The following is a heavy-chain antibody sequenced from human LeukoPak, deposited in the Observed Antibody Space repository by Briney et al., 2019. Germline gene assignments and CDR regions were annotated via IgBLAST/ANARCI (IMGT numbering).Heavy chain of an antibody. Sequence: ASVKVSCKASGYTFTSYDINWARQATGQGLEWMGWMNPNSGNTGYAQKFQGRVTITRNTSISTAYMELSGLRSEDTAAYYCARADFWSAQTYKPDAFDIWGQGTMVTVSS. CDR2: MNPNSGNT. CDR3: ARADFWSAQTYKPDAFDI. CDR1: GYTFTSYD. V-gene: IGHV1-8*03. D-gene: IGHD3-3*01. J-gene: IGHJ3*02.